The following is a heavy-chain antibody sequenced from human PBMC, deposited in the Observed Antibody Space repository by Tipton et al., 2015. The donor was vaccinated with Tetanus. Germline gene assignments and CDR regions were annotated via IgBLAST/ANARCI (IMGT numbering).Heavy chain of an antibody. D-gene: IGHD5-12*01. CDR3: ASRGYSGRRQIEDY. J-gene: IGHJ4*02. V-gene: IGHV4-39*07. CDR2: INSGGTT. Sequence: LRLSCTVSGGSVSSSGCFWGWIRQSPGKGLEWIGSINSGGTTYHNPSLKGRLTISVDTSKNQFSLRLTSVTAADTAVYYCASRGYSGRRQIEDYWGQGTLVTVSS. CDR1: GGSVSSSGCF.